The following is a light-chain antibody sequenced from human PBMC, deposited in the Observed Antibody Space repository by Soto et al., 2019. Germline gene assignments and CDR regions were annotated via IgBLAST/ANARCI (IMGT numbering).Light chain of an antibody. J-gene: IGLJ2*01. CDR1: SGSVSTNNY. Sequence: QTVVTQEPSFSVSPGATVTLTCGLSSGSVSTNNYPSWYQQTPGQAPRTLMYRTNVRSSGGPERFSGSILGNKAALTITGAQGDEGSDYYCVVGMGNGPRVFGGGTKVTVL. V-gene: IGLV8-61*01. CDR2: RTN. CDR3: VVGMGNGPRV.